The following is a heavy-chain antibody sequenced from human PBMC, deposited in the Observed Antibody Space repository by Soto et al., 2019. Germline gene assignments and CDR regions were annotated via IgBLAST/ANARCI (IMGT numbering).Heavy chain of an antibody. J-gene: IGHJ3*02. Sequence: PGGSLRLSCAASGFTFSSYAMSWVRQAPGKGLEWVSAISGSGGSTYYADSVKGRFTISRDNSKNTLYLQMNSLRAEDTAVYYCAKDRREGKWLRRSDYDAFDIWGQGTMVTVSS. CDR3: AKDRREGKWLRRSDYDAFDI. CDR1: GFTFSSYA. D-gene: IGHD5-12*01. V-gene: IGHV3-23*01. CDR2: ISGSGGST.